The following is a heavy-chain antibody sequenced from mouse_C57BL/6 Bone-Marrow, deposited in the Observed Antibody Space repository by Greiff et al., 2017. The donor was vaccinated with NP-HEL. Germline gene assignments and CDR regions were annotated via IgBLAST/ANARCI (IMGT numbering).Heavy chain of an antibody. D-gene: IGHD2-4*01. Sequence: VQLQESDAELVKPGASVKISCKVSGYTFTDHTIHWMKQRPEQGLEWIGYIYPRDGSTKYNEQFKGKATLTADKSSSTAYLQLNSLTSEDSAVYFCARRGGDYDYDPFAYWGQGTLVTVSA. J-gene: IGHJ3*01. CDR3: ARRGGDYDYDPFAY. V-gene: IGHV1-78*01. CDR2: IYPRDGST. CDR1: GYTFTDHT.